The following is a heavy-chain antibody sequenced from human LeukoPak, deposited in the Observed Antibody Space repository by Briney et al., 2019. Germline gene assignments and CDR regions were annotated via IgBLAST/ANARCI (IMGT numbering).Heavy chain of an antibody. J-gene: IGHJ4*02. CDR1: GFTFSSNA. CDR3: ARDGPWMQTNFDY. D-gene: IGHD5-18*01. V-gene: IGHV3-23*01. CDR2: ISGSGGST. Sequence: GGSLRLSCAASGFTFSSNAMSWVRQAPGKGLEWVSAISGSGGSTYYADSVKGRFTISRDNSKNTLYLQMNSLRAEDTAVYFCARDGPWMQTNFDYWGQGTLVTVSS.